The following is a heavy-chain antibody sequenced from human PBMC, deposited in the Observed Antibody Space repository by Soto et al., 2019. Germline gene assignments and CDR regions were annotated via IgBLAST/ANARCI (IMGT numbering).Heavy chain of an antibody. CDR1: GYSISSGYY. CDR2: IYHSGST. V-gene: IGHV4-38-2*01. CDR3: ARAPGGPLRFYRGP. Sequence: SETLSLTCAVSGYSISSGYYWGWIRQPPGKGLEWIGSIYHSGSTYYNPSLKSRVTISVDTSKNQFSLKLSSVTAADTAVYYCARAPGGPLRFYRGPWVQGTLVT. D-gene: IGHD3-3*01. J-gene: IGHJ5*02.